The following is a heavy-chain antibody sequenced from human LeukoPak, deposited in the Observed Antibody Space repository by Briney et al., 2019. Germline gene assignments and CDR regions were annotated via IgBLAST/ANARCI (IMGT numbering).Heavy chain of an antibody. CDR3: ARDSGDYGYFDY. J-gene: IGHJ4*02. D-gene: IGHD4-17*01. V-gene: IGHV4-59*01. CDR2: IYYSGST. CDR1: GGSISSYY. Sequence: KASETLSLTCTVSGGSISSYYWSWIRQPPGKGLEWIGYIYYSGSTNYNPSLKSRVTISVDTSKNQFSLKLSSVTAADTAAYYCARDSGDYGYFDYWGQGTLVTVSS.